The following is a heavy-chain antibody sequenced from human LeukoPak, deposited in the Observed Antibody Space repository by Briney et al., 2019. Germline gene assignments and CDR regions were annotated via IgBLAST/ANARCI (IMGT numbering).Heavy chain of an antibody. Sequence: PGGSLRLSCAASGFIFSRYAMHWVRQAPGKGLEWVAVISYDGSNKYYADSVKGRFTISRDNSKNTLYLQMNSLRAEDTAVYYCARDFRYDSRGYGYWGQGTLVTVSS. CDR2: ISYDGSNK. CDR3: ARDFRYDSRGYGY. J-gene: IGHJ4*02. D-gene: IGHD3-22*01. V-gene: IGHV3-30*01. CDR1: GFIFSRYA.